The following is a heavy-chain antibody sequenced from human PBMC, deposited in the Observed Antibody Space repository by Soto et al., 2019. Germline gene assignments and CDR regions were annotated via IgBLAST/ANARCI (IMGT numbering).Heavy chain of an antibody. CDR2: IWYDGKNK. CDR3: ARDPGYSYGNT. CDR1: GFTFSTYS. D-gene: IGHD5-18*01. Sequence: GGSLRLSCATSGFTFSTYSMDWVRQAPGKGLEWVALIWYDGKNKYHADSVKGRFTISRDNFKNTLYLQMNSLRSEDTAVYYCARDPGYSYGNTWGQGPLVTVSS. J-gene: IGHJ5*02. V-gene: IGHV3-33*08.